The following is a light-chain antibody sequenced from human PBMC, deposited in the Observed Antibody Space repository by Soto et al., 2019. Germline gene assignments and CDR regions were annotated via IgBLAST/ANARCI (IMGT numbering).Light chain of an antibody. CDR2: GAS. J-gene: IGKJ3*01. CDR1: QSVSSSY. Sequence: EIVLTQSPGTLSLSPGERVTLSCRASQSVSSSYLAWYQQKPGQAPRLLIYGASSRATGIPDRFSGSGSGTDFTLTISRLEPEDFAVYYCQQYGSSLLTFGPGTKVDIK. CDR3: QQYGSSLLT. V-gene: IGKV3-20*01.